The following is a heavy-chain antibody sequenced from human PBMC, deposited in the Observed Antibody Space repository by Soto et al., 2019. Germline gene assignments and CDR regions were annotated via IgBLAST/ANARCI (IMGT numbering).Heavy chain of an antibody. CDR3: ARGQYYDSSGYSPWYFDY. CDR1: GGPFSSYA. J-gene: IGHJ4*02. D-gene: IGHD3-22*01. V-gene: IGHV1-69*01. CDR2: IIPIFGTA. Sequence: GGSVEVSCQASGGPFSSYAISWVGQAPGQGLEWMGGIIPIFGTANYAQKFQGRVTITADESTSTAYMELSSLRSEDTAVYYCARGQYYDSSGYSPWYFDYWGQGTLVTVSS.